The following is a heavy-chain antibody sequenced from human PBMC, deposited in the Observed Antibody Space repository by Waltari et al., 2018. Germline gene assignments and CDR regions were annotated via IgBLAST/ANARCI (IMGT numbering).Heavy chain of an antibody. D-gene: IGHD7-27*01. Sequence: EVQLVESGGGLVQPGGSLRLSCAASGFTFSSYWMHWVRQAPGKGLAVVSRINSEGSSTSYADSVKGRFTISRDNAKNTLYLQMNSLRAEDTAVYYCARDSNWGPYYYYYYMDVWGKGTTVTVSS. CDR2: INSEGSST. V-gene: IGHV3-74*01. CDR3: ARDSNWGPYYYYYYMDV. J-gene: IGHJ6*03. CDR1: GFTFSSYW.